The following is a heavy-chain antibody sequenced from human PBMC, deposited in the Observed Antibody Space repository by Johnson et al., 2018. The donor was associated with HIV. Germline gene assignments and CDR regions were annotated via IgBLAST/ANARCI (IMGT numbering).Heavy chain of an antibody. CDR3: ARGGKDHAFDI. CDR2: ISYDGSNK. V-gene: IGHV3-30*04. Sequence: QVQLVESGGGVVQPGRSLRLSCAASGFTFSSYAMHWVRQAPGKGLEWVAVISYDGSNKNYADSVKGRFTISRDNPKNTLYLQMNSLRAEDTAGYYCARGGKDHAFDIWGQGTMVTVSS. J-gene: IGHJ3*02. CDR1: GFTFSSYA. D-gene: IGHD3-16*01.